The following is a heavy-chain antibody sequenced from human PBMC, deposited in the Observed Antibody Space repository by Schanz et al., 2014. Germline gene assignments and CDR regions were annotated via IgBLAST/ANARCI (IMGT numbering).Heavy chain of an antibody. Sequence: EVQLLESGGGLVQPGGSLRLSCAASGFTFSSYAMSWVRQAPGKGLEWVSAISGSGGSTYYADSVKGRFTISRDNSKNTLYLQMNSLRAEDTAVYYCAKTPREYCNYDSCPNWFDSWGQGTLVTVSS. CDR3: AKTPREYCNYDSCPNWFDS. CDR2: ISGSGGST. CDR1: GFTFSSYA. D-gene: IGHD2-15*01. V-gene: IGHV3-23*01. J-gene: IGHJ5*01.